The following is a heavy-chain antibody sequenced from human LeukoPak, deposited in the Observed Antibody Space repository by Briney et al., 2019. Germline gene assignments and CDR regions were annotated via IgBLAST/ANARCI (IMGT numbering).Heavy chain of an antibody. Sequence: SETLPLTCTVSGGSISSYYWSWIRQPPGKGLEWIGYIYYSGSTNYNPSLKSRVTISVDTSKNQFSLKLSSVTAADTAVYYCARGPLSWTFDYWGQGTLVTVSS. V-gene: IGHV4-59*01. CDR2: IYYSGST. CDR3: ARGPLSWTFDY. D-gene: IGHD3/OR15-3a*01. CDR1: GGSISSYY. J-gene: IGHJ4*02.